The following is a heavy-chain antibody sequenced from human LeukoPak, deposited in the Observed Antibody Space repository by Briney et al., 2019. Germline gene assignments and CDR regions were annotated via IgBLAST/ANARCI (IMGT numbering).Heavy chain of an antibody. CDR1: GGSISSYY. CDR3: ASCSNYDLTVVV. CDR2: IYYSGST. V-gene: IGHV4-59*01. Sequence: SETLSLTCTVSGGSISSYYWSWIRQPPGKGLEWIGYIYYSGSTNYNPSLKSRVTISVDTSKNQFSLKLSSVTAADTAVYYCASCSNYDLTVVVWGQGTLVTVSS. D-gene: IGHD4-11*01. J-gene: IGHJ4*02.